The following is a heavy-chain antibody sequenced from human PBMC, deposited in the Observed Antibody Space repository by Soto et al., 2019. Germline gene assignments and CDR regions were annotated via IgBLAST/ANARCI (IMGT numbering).Heavy chain of an antibody. CDR1: GFTFSSYD. D-gene: IGHD1-26*01. Sequence: GGSLRLSCAASGFTFSSYDMHWVRQATGKGLEWVSAIGTAGDTYYPGSVKGRFTISRENAKNSLYLQMNSLRAGDTAVYYCARGGVGQDPNWFDPWGQGTLVTVSS. CDR3: ARGGVGQDPNWFDP. CDR2: IGTAGDT. V-gene: IGHV3-13*01. J-gene: IGHJ5*02.